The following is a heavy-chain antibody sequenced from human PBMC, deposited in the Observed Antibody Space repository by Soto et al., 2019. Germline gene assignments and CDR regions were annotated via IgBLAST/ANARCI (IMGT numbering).Heavy chain of an antibody. V-gene: IGHV4-34*01. J-gene: IGHJ5*02. Sequence: SETLSLTCAVYGGSFSGYYWSLLRQPPGRGLEGIGEINHSGSTNYNPSLKRRVTISVDTSKNQFSLKLSSVTAADTAVYYCATSIAAAGTGFSWFDPWGQGTLVTVSS. CDR3: ATSIAAAGTGFSWFDP. CDR1: GGSFSGYY. CDR2: INHSGST. D-gene: IGHD6-13*01.